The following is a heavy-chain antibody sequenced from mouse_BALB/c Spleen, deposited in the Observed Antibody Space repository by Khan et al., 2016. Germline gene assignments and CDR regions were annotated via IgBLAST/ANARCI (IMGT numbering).Heavy chain of an antibody. CDR2: IISGGNT. J-gene: IGHJ1*01. Sequence: EVELVESGGGLVKPGGSLKLSCAASGFTFSYYAMSWVRQTPEQRLEWVASIISGGNTYYPDSVKGRFTISRDNARNILYLQMSRLGSEDTAMYYCARAGGYFDVWGAGTTVTVSS. CDR1: GFTFSYYA. CDR3: ARAGGYFDV. V-gene: IGHV5-6-5*01.